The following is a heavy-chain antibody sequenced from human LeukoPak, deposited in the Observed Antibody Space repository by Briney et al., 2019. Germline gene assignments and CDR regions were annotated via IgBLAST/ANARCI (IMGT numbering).Heavy chain of an antibody. CDR2: ISSTSYYI. Sequence: GGSLRLSCAASGFTFSTYSMNWVRQAPGKGLEWVSSISSTSYYIYYADSVEGRFTISRDNAKNSLYLQMNRLRPEEAAVYYCAKAPVTTCRGAFCYPFDYWGQGILVTVSS. CDR1: GFTFSTYS. J-gene: IGHJ4*02. D-gene: IGHD2-15*01. CDR3: AKAPVTTCRGAFCYPFDY. V-gene: IGHV3-21*04.